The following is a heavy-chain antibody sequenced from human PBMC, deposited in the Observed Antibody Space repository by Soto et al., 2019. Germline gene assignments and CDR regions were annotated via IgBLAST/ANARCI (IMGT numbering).Heavy chain of an antibody. CDR1: GFTFSDYG. Sequence: QVQLVESGGGVVQPGRSLRLSCAASGFTFSDYGMHWVRQAPGKGLEWVTLISYDGVNKYYADSVKGRFTISRDISKNTLYLQMNNLRAEDTALYYCAKLPVRRLSGGSYGFEYWGQGTLVTVSS. CDR3: AKLPVRRLSGGSYGFEY. V-gene: IGHV3-30*18. CDR2: ISYDGVNK. D-gene: IGHD3-16*01. J-gene: IGHJ4*02.